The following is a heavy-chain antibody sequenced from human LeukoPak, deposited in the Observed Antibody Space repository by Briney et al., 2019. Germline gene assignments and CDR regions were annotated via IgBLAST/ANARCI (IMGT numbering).Heavy chain of an antibody. CDR3: ASPRYGYYYYYYMDV. D-gene: IGHD5-18*01. J-gene: IGHJ6*03. Sequence: SQTLSLTCTVSGGSISSGSYYWSWIRQPAGKGLEWIGRIYTSGSTNYNPSLKSRVTISVDTSKNQFSLKLSSVTAADTAVYYCASPRYGYYYYYYMDVWGKGTTVTVSS. V-gene: IGHV4-61*02. CDR1: GGSISSGSYY. CDR2: IYTSGST.